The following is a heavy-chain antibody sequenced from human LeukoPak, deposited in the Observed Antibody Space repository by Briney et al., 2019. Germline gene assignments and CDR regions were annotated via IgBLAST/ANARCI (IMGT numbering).Heavy chain of an antibody. CDR1: GFTFSRHG. D-gene: IGHD1-26*01. Sequence: PGGSLRLSFAASGFTFSRHGMNLVRQASGKGLELVSAISGSGGSTYYADSVEGRFTISRDNSKNTLYLQMNSLRAEDTAVYYCAKDLSWELLPYYFDYWGQGTLVTVSS. J-gene: IGHJ4*02. CDR2: ISGSGGST. CDR3: AKDLSWELLPYYFDY. V-gene: IGHV3-23*01.